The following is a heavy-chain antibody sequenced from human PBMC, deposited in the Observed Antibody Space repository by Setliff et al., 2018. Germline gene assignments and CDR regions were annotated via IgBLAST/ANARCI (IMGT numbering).Heavy chain of an antibody. CDR1: GGSISGASIRSYY. CDR2: VYYSGTA. CDR3: AREKADYSDSGGYHGGFYFDS. D-gene: IGHD3-22*01. J-gene: IGHJ4*02. Sequence: SETLSLTCTVSGGSISGASIRSYYWSWIRQPPGKGLEFIGYVYYSGTAKYDPSLESRAIMSVDASKNQISLKLSSVTAADTAVYYCAREKADYSDSGGYHGGFYFDSWGQGALVTVSS. V-gene: IGHV4-59*12.